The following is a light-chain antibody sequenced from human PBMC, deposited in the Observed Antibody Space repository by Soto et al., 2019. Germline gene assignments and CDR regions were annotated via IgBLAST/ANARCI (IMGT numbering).Light chain of an antibody. CDR1: SSNIGNSF. J-gene: IGLJ1*01. Sequence: QSVLTKPPSVSAAPGRTVTISCSGSSSNIGNSFVSWYQQLPGTAPRLLIYDNNERPSGTPDRFSGSKSGTSATLGITGLQTGDEADYYCGSWDGGLSAFVFGIALNVAVL. CDR2: DNN. CDR3: GSWDGGLSAFV. V-gene: IGLV1-51*01.